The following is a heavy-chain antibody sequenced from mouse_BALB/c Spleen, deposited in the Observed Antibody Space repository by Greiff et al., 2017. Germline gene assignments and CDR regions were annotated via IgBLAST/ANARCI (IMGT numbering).Heavy chain of an antibody. D-gene: IGHD5-1*01. Sequence: VKVVESGPGLVEPSQCLSITCTVSGFSLTGYGVNWVRQPPGKGLEWLGMIWGDGSTDYNSALKTRLSISKDNSNSQVFLKMNSLRTDDTARYYCARVGTSTLYAMDYWGQGTSVTVSS. V-gene: IGHV2-6-7*01. CDR1: GFSLTGYG. CDR2: IWGDGST. J-gene: IGHJ4*01. CDR3: ARVGTSTLYAMDY.